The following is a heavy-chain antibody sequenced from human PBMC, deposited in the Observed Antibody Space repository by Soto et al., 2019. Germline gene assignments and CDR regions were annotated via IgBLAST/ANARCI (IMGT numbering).Heavy chain of an antibody. V-gene: IGHV1-69*01. CDR1: GGTFRNYA. CDR3: AIPLPKQQLVRGAFDH. CDR2: SIPVFGTA. D-gene: IGHD6-13*01. J-gene: IGHJ4*02. Sequence: QVQLVQSGAEVKKPGSSVKLSCKTSGGTFRNYAINGVRQAPGQGLEWMGGSIPVFGTANYAQTFQGRFTITADESTSTAYMELSSLRSEDTAVYYCAIPLPKQQLVRGAFDHWGQGTLVTVAS.